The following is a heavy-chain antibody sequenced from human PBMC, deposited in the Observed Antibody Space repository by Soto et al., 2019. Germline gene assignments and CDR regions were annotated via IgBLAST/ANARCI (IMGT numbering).Heavy chain of an antibody. D-gene: IGHD3-10*01. Sequence: SETLSLTCAVYGGSCSGYYWSWIRQPPGKGLEWIGEINHSGSTNYNPSLKSRVTISVDTSKNQFSLKLSSVTAADTAVYYCARAMVRGVISTPTLKRAASSSGKDAWGQGTTVTVSS. CDR2: INHSGST. CDR3: ARAMVRGVISTPTLKRAASSSGKDA. J-gene: IGHJ6*02. V-gene: IGHV4-34*01. CDR1: GGSCSGYY.